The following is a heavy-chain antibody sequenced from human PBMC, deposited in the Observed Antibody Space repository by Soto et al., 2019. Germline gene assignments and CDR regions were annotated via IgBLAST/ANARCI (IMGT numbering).Heavy chain of an antibody. CDR3: ARDQIIAAAGTSLWFDP. D-gene: IGHD6-13*01. CDR1: GYTFTSYA. CDR2: INAGNGNT. Sequence: ASVKVSCKASGYTFTSYAMHWVRQAPGQRLEWMGWINAGNGNTKYSQKFQGRVTITRDTSASTAYMELSSLRSEDTAVYYCARDQIIAAAGTSLWFDPWGQGTLVTVSS. V-gene: IGHV1-3*01. J-gene: IGHJ5*02.